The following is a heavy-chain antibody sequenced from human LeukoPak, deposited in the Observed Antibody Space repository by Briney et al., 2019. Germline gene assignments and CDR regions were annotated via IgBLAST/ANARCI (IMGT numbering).Heavy chain of an antibody. CDR2: IYYSGST. CDR1: GGSISSGGYY. D-gene: IGHD3-22*01. Sequence: PSETLSLTCAVSGGSISSGGYYWSWIRQPPGKGLEWIGYIYYSGSTNYNPSLKSRVTISVDTSKNQFSLKLSSVTAADTAVYYCARVIKAPSSGYYYEHYYYYGMDVWGQGTTVTVSS. CDR3: ARVIKAPSSGYYYEHYYYYGMDV. V-gene: IGHV4-61*08. J-gene: IGHJ6*02.